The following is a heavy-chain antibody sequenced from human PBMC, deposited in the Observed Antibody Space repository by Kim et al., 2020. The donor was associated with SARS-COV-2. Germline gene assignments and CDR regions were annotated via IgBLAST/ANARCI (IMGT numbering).Heavy chain of an antibody. Sequence: NFPGRVTITADESTRTAYMELSSLRSEDTAVYYCARESIAAAGTRHLVDYWGQGTLVTVSS. V-gene: IGHV1-69*01. J-gene: IGHJ4*02. D-gene: IGHD6-13*01. CDR3: ARESIAAAGTRHLVDY.